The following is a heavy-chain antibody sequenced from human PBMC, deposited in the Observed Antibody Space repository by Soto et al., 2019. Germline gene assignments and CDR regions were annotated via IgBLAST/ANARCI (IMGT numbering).Heavy chain of an antibody. J-gene: IGHJ3*02. Sequence: GGSLRLSCAASGFTFSSYWMSWVRQAPGKGLEWVANIKQDGSEKYYVDSVKGRFTISRDNAKNSLYLQMNSLRAEDTAVYYCARVLAYSSSWYAFDIGGQGTMVTVSS. CDR2: IKQDGSEK. V-gene: IGHV3-7*03. D-gene: IGHD6-13*01. CDR3: ARVLAYSSSWYAFDI. CDR1: GFTFSSYW.